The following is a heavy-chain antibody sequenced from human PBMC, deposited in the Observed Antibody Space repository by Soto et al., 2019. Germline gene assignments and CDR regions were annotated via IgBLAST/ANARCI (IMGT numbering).Heavy chain of an antibody. CDR2: IVPIVYTA. CDR1: GDTFSSYA. CDR3: AGGLYRGTPVAVFDYALDV. D-gene: IGHD1-26*01. Sequence: QLVQYGAEVKKPGSSVKVYCKASGDTFSSYAISWVRQAPGQGLEWVGGIVPIVYTANYAQEFLGRTTTSAVESTITIYSEVNRLRPKNMAMYHWAGGLYRGTPVAVFDYALDVWGQGTSVIVSS. V-gene: IGHV1-69*01. J-gene: IGHJ6*02.